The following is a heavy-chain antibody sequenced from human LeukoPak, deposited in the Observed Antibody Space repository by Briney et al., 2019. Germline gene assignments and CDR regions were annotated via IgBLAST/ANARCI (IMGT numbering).Heavy chain of an antibody. CDR3: ARVPNYGDYADY. CDR1: GFTFSSYS. D-gene: IGHD4-17*01. J-gene: IGHJ4*02. Sequence: GSLRLSCAASGFTFSSYSMNWVRQAPGKGLEWVSSISSSSSYIYYADSVKGRFTISRDNAKNSLYLQMNSLRAEDTAVYYCARVPNYGDYADYWGQGTLVTVSS. CDR2: ISSSSSYI. V-gene: IGHV3-21*01.